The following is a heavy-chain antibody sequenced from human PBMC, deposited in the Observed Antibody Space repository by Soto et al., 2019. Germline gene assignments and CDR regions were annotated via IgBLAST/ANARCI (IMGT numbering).Heavy chain of an antibody. CDR1: GGSISSSNW. D-gene: IGHD5-18*01. Sequence: QVQLQESGPGLVKPSGTLSLTCAVSGGSISSSNWWSWVRQPPGKGLEWIGEIYHSGSTNYNPSLKSRVTISVDKSKNQFSLKLSSVTAADTAVYYCARDSDVDTAMARESDAFDIWGQGTMVTVSS. J-gene: IGHJ3*02. V-gene: IGHV4-4*02. CDR2: IYHSGST. CDR3: ARDSDVDTAMARESDAFDI.